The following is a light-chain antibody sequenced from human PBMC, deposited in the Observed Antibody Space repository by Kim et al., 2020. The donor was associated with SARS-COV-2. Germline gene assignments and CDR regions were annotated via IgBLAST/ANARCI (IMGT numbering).Light chain of an antibody. V-gene: IGKV1-27*01. Sequence: DIQMTQSPSSLSASVGDRVTITCRASQAISNYLAWYQQKPGKGPKLLVYAASALHSGVPSRFSGSGSGTHFTLTISNLQPEDVATYYCLKHDSAPWTFGQGTKVDIK. CDR2: AAS. CDR3: LKHDSAPWT. CDR1: QAISNY. J-gene: IGKJ1*01.